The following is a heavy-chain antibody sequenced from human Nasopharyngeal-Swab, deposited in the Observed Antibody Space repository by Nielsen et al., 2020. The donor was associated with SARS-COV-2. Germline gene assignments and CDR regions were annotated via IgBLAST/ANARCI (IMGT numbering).Heavy chain of an antibody. CDR3: AKAPSIAAAVDYYYGMDV. Sequence: GESLKISCAASGFTFGSYWMSWVRQAPGKGLEWVANIKQDASEKSYVDSVKGRFTISRDNAKNSLYLQMNSLRAEDTAVYYCAKAPSIAAAVDYYYGMDVWGQGTTVTVSS. D-gene: IGHD6-13*01. J-gene: IGHJ6*02. CDR1: GFTFGSYW. V-gene: IGHV3-7*01. CDR2: IKQDASEK.